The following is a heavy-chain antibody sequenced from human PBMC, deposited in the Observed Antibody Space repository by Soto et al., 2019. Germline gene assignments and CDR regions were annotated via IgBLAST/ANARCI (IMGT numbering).Heavy chain of an antibody. V-gene: IGHV6-1*01. CDR3: ARAGXSTTSILSYYYYYGMDV. D-gene: IGHD2-2*01. CDR2: TYYRSKWYN. CDR1: GDSVSSNSAA. Sequence: SQTLSLTCAISGDSVSSNSAAWNWIRQSPSRGLEWLGRTYYRSKWYNDYAVSVKSRITINPDTSKNQFSLQLNSVTPEDTAVYYCARAGXSTTSILSYYYYYGMDVWGQGTTVTVSS. J-gene: IGHJ6*02.